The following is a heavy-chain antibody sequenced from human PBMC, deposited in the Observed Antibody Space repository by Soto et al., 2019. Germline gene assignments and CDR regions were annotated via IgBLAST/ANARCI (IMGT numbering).Heavy chain of an antibody. Sequence: GGSLRLSCAASGFTFSSYAMSWVRQAPGKGLEWVSAISGSGGSTYYADSVKGRFTISRDNSKNTLYLQMNSLRAEDTAVYYCARDSNYVRGYYYYGMDVWGQGTTVTVSS. D-gene: IGHD3-10*02. CDR3: ARDSNYVRGYYYYGMDV. V-gene: IGHV3-23*01. J-gene: IGHJ6*02. CDR1: GFTFSSYA. CDR2: ISGSGGST.